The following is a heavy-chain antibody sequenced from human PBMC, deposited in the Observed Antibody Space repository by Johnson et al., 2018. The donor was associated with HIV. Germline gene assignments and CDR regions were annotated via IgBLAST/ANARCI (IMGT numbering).Heavy chain of an antibody. Sequence: VQLVESGGGVVQPGRSLRLSCAASGFTFSSYAMSWVRQAPGKGLEWVSAISGSGGSTYYADHEQGRFTISRDNAKKKLYRQMNSLRAEDTAVYYCAREGSSSRAFDIWGQGTMVTVSS. V-gene: IGHV3-23*04. CDR3: AREGSSSRAFDI. D-gene: IGHD6-6*01. CDR1: GFTFSSYA. CDR2: ISGSGGST. J-gene: IGHJ3*02.